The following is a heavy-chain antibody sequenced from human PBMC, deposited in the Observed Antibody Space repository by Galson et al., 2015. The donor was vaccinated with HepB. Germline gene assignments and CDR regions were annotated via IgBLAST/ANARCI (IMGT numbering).Heavy chain of an antibody. CDR3: AKEYYGSGTSPGPFDC. D-gene: IGHD3-10*01. J-gene: IGHJ4*02. V-gene: IGHV3-23*01. CDR1: GFTFSSYA. CDR2: ISGDGTYT. Sequence: SLRLSCAASGFTFSSYAMRWVRQAPGKGLDWVSAISGDGTYTYYTDSVKGRFTISRDNSKNTLDLQMNSLRAEDTAVYYCAKEYYGSGTSPGPFDCWGQGTLVTVSS.